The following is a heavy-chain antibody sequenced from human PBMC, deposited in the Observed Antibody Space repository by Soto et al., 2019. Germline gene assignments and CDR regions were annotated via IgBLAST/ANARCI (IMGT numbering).Heavy chain of an antibody. Sequence: QLHLVQSGAVVKKPGASVTVSCSASGYPVTAYYMHWVRQAPGRGLEWMGGINPATGAAKYTQTFQGGVPMPRDTSTSTVFMERGGLTSEDTAVFYWARGGGVGVAGSAAFDMWGQGTLVTVSS. D-gene: IGHD3-3*01. CDR2: INPATGAA. J-gene: IGHJ3*02. CDR1: GYPVTAYY. V-gene: IGHV1-2*02. CDR3: ARGGGVGVAGSAAFDM.